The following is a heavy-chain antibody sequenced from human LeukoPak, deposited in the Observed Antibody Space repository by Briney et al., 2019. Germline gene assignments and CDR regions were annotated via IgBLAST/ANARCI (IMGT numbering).Heavy chain of an antibody. D-gene: IGHD6-13*01. Sequence: GASVKVSCKASGYTFTTYGISWVRQAPGQGLEWMGWISAINGHTNYAQKLQGRVTMTTDTSTSTAYMELRSLRSDDTAVYYCARDFEQQLVRLYYYGMDVWGQGTTVTVSS. V-gene: IGHV1-18*01. CDR3: ARDFEQQLVRLYYYGMDV. J-gene: IGHJ6*02. CDR2: ISAINGHT. CDR1: GYTFTTYG.